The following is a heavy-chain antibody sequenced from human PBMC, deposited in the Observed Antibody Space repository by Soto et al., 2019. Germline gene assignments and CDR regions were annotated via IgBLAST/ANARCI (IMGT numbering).Heavy chain of an antibody. Sequence: GGSLRLSCAASGFTVSSNYMSWVRQAPGKGLEWVSVIYSGGSTYYADSVKGRFTISRDNSKNTLYLQMNSLRAEDTAVYYCARVYSSGWYYYYYGMDVWGQGTTVTVSS. D-gene: IGHD6-19*01. CDR3: ARVYSSGWYYYYYGMDV. V-gene: IGHV3-53*01. CDR2: IYSGGST. CDR1: GFTVSSNY. J-gene: IGHJ6*02.